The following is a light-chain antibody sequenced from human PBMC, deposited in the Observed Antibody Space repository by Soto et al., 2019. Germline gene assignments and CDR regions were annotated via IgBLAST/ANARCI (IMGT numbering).Light chain of an antibody. V-gene: IGLV2-23*01. J-gene: IGLJ1*01. CDR1: SSDVGTYNL. CDR3: CSYVGSSTYV. Sequence: QSVLTQPASVSGSPGQSITISCTGTSSDVGTYNLVSWYQQPPGKAPKLMVYEGTKRPSGVSNRFSGSKSGNTASLTISGLQAEDEAYYHCCSYVGSSTYVFGTGTKVTVL. CDR2: EGT.